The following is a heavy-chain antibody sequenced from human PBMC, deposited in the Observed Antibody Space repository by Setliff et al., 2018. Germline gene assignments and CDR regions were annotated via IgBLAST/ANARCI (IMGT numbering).Heavy chain of an antibody. J-gene: IGHJ4*02. D-gene: IGHD3-16*01. CDR1: GGSISSGRYS. V-gene: IGHV4-39*07. Sequence: LSLTCAVSGGSISSGRYSWGWIRQPPGKGLEWIGSIYHSGSTYYNPSLKSRVTISVDTSKNQFSLKLSSVTAADTAVYYCARDNRAFGGVIPDYFDYWGQGTLVTVSS. CDR3: ARDNRAFGGVIPDYFDY. CDR2: IYHSGST.